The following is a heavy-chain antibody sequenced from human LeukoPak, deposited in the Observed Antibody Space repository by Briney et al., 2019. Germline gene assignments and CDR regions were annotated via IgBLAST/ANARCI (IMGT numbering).Heavy chain of an antibody. J-gene: IGHJ5*02. V-gene: IGHV4-59*01. CDR2: IYYSGST. D-gene: IGHD1-26*01. CDR3: ARGASGSYFWFDP. Sequence: SETLSLTCTVSGGFISSYYWSWIRQPPGKGLEWIGYIYYSGSTNYNPSLKSRVTISVDTSKNQFSLKLSSVTAADTAVYYCARGASGSYFWFDPWGQGTLVTVSS. CDR1: GGFISSYY.